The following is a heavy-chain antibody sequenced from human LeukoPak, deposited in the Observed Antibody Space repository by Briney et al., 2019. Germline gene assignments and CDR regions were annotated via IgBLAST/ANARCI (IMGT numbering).Heavy chain of an antibody. Sequence: SETPSLTCTVSGGSISSGGYYWSWIRQPPGKGLEWIGEINHSGSTNYNPSLKSRVTISVDTSKNQFSLKLSSVTAADTAVYYCARPRVYYYDSSGYSTSRPSDAFDIWGQGTMVTVSS. J-gene: IGHJ3*02. CDR2: INHSGST. V-gene: IGHV4-39*07. D-gene: IGHD3-22*01. CDR3: ARPRVYYYDSSGYSTSRPSDAFDI. CDR1: GGSISSGGYY.